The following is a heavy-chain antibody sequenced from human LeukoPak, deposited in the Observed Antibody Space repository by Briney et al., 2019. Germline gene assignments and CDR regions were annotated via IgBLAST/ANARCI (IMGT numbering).Heavy chain of an antibody. D-gene: IGHD6-13*01. V-gene: IGHV4-31*03. CDR3: ASSASGYSDY. CDR1: GGSISSGGDY. Sequence: PSQTLSLTCTVSGGSISSGGDYWSWIRQYPGKGLEWIGYIFYTGSTYYNPSLESRVTISVDTSKNQFSLKLNSVTAADTAVYYCASSASGYSDYWGQGTLVTVSS. CDR2: IFYTGST. J-gene: IGHJ4*02.